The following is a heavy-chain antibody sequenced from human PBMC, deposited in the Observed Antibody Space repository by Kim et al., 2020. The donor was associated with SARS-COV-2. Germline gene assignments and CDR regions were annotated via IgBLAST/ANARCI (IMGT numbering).Heavy chain of an antibody. D-gene: IGHD1-26*01. CDR3: ARDMGSGRPRGNY. V-gene: IGHV3-21*01. J-gene: IGHJ4*02. Sequence: YADSVKGRFTISRENAKNSLYLQMNSLRAEDTAVYYCARDMGSGRPRGNYWGQGTLVTVSS.